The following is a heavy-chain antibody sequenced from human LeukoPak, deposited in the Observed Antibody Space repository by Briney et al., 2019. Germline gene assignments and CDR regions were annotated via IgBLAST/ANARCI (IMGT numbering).Heavy chain of an antibody. J-gene: IGHJ3*02. CDR2: ISTSSSYI. CDR1: GFTFSSDI. V-gene: IGHV3-21*01. D-gene: IGHD2-15*01. Sequence: GGSLRLSCAASGFTFSSDIMNWGRQAPGKRVEWGSSISTSSSYIYYADSLKGRFTISRDTAKNPLYLQMNSLRAEDTAVYYCARDWWKVPKRNRAAFDIWGQGTMVTVSS. CDR3: ARDWWKVPKRNRAAFDI.